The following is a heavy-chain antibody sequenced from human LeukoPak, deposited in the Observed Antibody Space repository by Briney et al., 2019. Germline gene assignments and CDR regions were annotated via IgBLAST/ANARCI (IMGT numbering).Heavy chain of an antibody. CDR3: ASVRSWYCSGGSCYLDY. Sequence: PGGSLSLSCAASGFTFSSYWMHWVRQAPGKGLVWVSRINSDGSSTSYADSVKGRFTISRDNAKNTLYLQMNSLRAEDTAVYYCASVRSWYCSGGSCYLDYWGQGTLVTVSS. V-gene: IGHV3-74*01. D-gene: IGHD2-15*01. J-gene: IGHJ4*02. CDR2: INSDGSST. CDR1: GFTFSSYW.